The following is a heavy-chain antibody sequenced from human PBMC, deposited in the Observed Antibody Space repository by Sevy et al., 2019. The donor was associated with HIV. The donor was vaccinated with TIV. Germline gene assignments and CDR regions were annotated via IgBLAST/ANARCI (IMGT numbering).Heavy chain of an antibody. Sequence: SLRLSCAASGFTFSHFAMHWVRQAPGKGLEWVTVISYDGTTKYYADSVKGRFTISRDNSKNTVDLQMNSLRADDTAVYYCARDFRSSYFDFWSGYAPFNWGQGTLVTVSS. CDR2: ISYDGTTK. D-gene: IGHD3-3*01. CDR3: ARDFRSSYFDFWSGYAPFN. CDR1: GFTFSHFA. J-gene: IGHJ4*02. V-gene: IGHV3-30*03.